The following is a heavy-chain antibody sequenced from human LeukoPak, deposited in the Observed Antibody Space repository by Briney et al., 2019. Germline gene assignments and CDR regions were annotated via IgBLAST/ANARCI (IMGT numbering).Heavy chain of an antibody. Sequence: GGSLRLSCAASGFTFSTYEMNWVRQAPGKGLEWVSYIRSSDSTIYYADSVKGRFTISRDNAKNSLYLQMNSPTTEDTAFYYCARGNGYKDYWGQGTLVTVSS. CDR2: IRSSDSTI. CDR3: ARGNGYKDY. V-gene: IGHV3-48*03. D-gene: IGHD5-24*01. J-gene: IGHJ4*02. CDR1: GFTFSTYE.